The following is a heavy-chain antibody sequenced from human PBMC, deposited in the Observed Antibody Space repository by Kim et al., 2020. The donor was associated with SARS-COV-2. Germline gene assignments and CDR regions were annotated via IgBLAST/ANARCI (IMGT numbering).Heavy chain of an antibody. D-gene: IGHD1-7*01. CDR1: GFTFSSYG. CDR3: AKDQGLGGAGTTFFDHYYYYGMDV. V-gene: IGHV3-30*18. CDR2: ISYDGSNK. J-gene: IGHJ6*02. Sequence: GGSLRLSCAASGFTFSSYGMHWVRQAPGKGLEWVAVISYDGSNKYYADSVKGRFTISRDNSKNTLYLQMNSLRAEDTAVYYCAKDQGLGGAGTTFFDHYYYYGMDVWGQGTTVTVSS.